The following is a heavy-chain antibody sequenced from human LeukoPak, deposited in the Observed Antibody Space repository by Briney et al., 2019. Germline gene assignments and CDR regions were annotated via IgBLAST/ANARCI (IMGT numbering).Heavy chain of an antibody. J-gene: IGHJ4*02. CDR2: IKEGGSEK. Sequence: GGSLRLSCAASGFTFENYWMIWVRQAPGKGLEWVAHIKEGGSEKYYADSVKGRFTISRDNAKNSLYLEMNGLRVEDTAVYYCAGGGSRGSLDNWGQGALVTVSS. D-gene: IGHD1-26*01. CDR3: AGGGSRGSLDN. CDR1: GFTFENYW. V-gene: IGHV3-7*04.